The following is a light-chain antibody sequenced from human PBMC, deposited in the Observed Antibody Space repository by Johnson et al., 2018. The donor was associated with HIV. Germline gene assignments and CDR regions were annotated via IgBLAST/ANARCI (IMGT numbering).Light chain of an antibody. CDR1: SSNFGNNY. J-gene: IGLJ1*01. CDR3: GTWDSSLSVYV. Sequence: QSVLTQPPSVSAAPGQKVTISCSTNSSNFGNNYVSWYQQLPGTAPKLLIYKNDKRPSGIPDRFSGSKSGTSAPLDITGLQTGDEADYYCGTWDSSLSVYVFGNGTKVTVL. CDR2: KND. V-gene: IGLV1-51*02.